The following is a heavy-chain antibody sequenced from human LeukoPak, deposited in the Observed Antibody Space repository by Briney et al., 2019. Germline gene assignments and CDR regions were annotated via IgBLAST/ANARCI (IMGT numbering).Heavy chain of an antibody. Sequence: GSLRLSCAASGFTSSSYEMNWVRQAPGKGLEWVSYISSSGSTIYYADSVKGRFTISRDNAKNSLYLQMNSLGAEDTAVYYCARAMDPNYYDSSGYQDWYFDLWGRGTLVTVSS. CDR2: ISSSGSTI. CDR3: ARAMDPNYYDSSGYQDWYFDL. J-gene: IGHJ2*01. CDR1: GFTSSSYE. V-gene: IGHV3-48*03. D-gene: IGHD3-22*01.